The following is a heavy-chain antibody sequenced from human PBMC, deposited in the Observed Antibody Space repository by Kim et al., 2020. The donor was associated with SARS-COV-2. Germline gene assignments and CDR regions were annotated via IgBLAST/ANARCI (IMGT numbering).Heavy chain of an antibody. CDR3: AKAEVYYDSSGYYYVC. Sequence: GGSLRLSCAASGFTFSSYAMSWVRQAPGKGLEWVSAISGSGGSTYYADSVKGRFTISRDNSKNTLYLQMNSLRAEDTAVYYCAKAEVYYDSSGYYYVCWGQGTLVTVSS. CDR1: GFTFSSYA. V-gene: IGHV3-23*01. D-gene: IGHD3-22*01. CDR2: ISGSGGST. J-gene: IGHJ4*02.